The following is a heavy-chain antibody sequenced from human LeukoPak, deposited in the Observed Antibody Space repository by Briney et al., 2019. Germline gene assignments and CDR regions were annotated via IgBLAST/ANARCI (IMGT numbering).Heavy chain of an antibody. Sequence: SETLSLTCTVSGGSISSYYWSWIRQPPGKGLEWIGYIYHSGSTYYNPSLKSRVTISVDRSKNQFSLKLSSVTAADTAVYYCARDTYGDLDYWGQGTLVTVSS. J-gene: IGHJ4*02. CDR3: ARDTYGDLDY. CDR1: GGSISSYY. D-gene: IGHD4-17*01. CDR2: IYHSGST. V-gene: IGHV4-59*12.